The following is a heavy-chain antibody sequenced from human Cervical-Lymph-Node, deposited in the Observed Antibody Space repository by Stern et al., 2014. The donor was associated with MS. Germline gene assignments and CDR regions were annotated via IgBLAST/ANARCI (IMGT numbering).Heavy chain of an antibody. D-gene: IGHD2-8*02. Sequence: QLKLQESGPGLVKPSETLSLTCAVSGDSISSYTHYWAWIRQPPGKGLEWIGRVYYSGPSYYTPSLKSPVTISVNTSKNLSPLGLTSVTAADTAVYYCAKHACTGAACPFDLWGQGTLVTVSS. V-gene: IGHV4-39*01. CDR1: GDSISSYTHY. CDR2: VYYSGPS. J-gene: IGHJ4*02. CDR3: AKHACTGAACPFDL.